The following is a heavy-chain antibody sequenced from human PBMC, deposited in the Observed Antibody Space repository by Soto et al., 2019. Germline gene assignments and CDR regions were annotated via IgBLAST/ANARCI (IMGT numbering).Heavy chain of an antibody. CDR1: GFTFSSYA. CDR2: ISGSGGST. J-gene: IGHJ4*02. V-gene: IGHV3-23*01. Sequence: GGSLRLCCAASGFTFSSYAMSWVRQAPGKGLEWVSAISGSGGSTYYADSVKGRFTISRDNSKNTLYLQMNSLRAEDTAVYYCAKDLGDSSSWYRVYWGQGTLVTVSS. CDR3: AKDLGDSSSWYRVY. D-gene: IGHD6-13*01.